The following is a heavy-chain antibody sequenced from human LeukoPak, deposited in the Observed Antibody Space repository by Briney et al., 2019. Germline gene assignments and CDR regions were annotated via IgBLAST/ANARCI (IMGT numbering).Heavy chain of an antibody. CDR3: ATEFGFGELLGIFDY. CDR1: RYTFTTYG. J-gene: IGHJ4*02. D-gene: IGHD3-10*01. V-gene: IGHV1-18*01. CDR2: ISAYNGNT. Sequence: ASLRASSTPSRYTFTTYGITWVRQAPGQGREWMGWISAYNGNTNNAQKLQGRVTMTEDTSTDTAYMELSSLRSEDTAVYYCATEFGFGELLGIFDYWGQGTLVTVSS.